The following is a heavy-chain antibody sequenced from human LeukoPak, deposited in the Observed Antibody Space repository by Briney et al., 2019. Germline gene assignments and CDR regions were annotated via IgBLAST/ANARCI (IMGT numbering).Heavy chain of an antibody. D-gene: IGHD6-13*01. Sequence: GASVKVSCKASGGTFSSYAISWVRQAPGQGLEWMGIINPSGGSTSYAQKFQGRVTMTRDMSTSTVYMELSSLRSEDTAVYYCARSGRAAAGPYNWFDPWGQGTLVTVSS. CDR2: INPSGGST. CDR3: ARSGRAAAGPYNWFDP. V-gene: IGHV1-46*01. J-gene: IGHJ5*02. CDR1: GGTFSSYA.